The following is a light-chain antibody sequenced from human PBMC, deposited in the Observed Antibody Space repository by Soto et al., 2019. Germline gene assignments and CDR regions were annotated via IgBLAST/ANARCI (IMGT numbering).Light chain of an antibody. J-gene: IGKJ1*01. Sequence: DIQMTQSPPTVSASVGDRVTVTCRASQSVNVCLAWYQQKPGKAPKLLIYKASTLEGGVPSRFSGSGSGTDFSLTISSLQSEDLALYYCQQYINWTFGQGTKVEIK. CDR1: QSVNVC. CDR3: QQYINWT. V-gene: IGKV1-5*03. CDR2: KAS.